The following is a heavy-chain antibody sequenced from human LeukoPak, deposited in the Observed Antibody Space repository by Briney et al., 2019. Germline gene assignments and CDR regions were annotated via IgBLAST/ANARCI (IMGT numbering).Heavy chain of an antibody. CDR3: ARHGDSSVPYDY. Sequence: GGSLRLSCAASGFTFSRYSMNWVRQAPGKGLEWVSSISISSNYIYYTDSVKGRCTISRDNGKNSLYLQMNSLRAEDTAVYFCARHGDSSVPYDYWGQGTLATVSS. J-gene: IGHJ4*02. CDR1: GFTFSRYS. CDR2: ISISSNYI. D-gene: IGHD4-17*01. V-gene: IGHV3-21*01.